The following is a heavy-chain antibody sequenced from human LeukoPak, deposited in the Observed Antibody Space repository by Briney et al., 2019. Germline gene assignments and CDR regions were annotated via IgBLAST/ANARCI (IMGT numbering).Heavy chain of an antibody. V-gene: IGHV4-34*01. CDR2: INHSGSI. D-gene: IGHD6-13*01. Sequence: SETLSLTCADYGGSFSGYYWSWIRQPPGKGLEWIGEINHSGSINYNPSLKSRVTISVDTSKNQFSLKLSSVTAADTAVYYCARRKSDRSSWFPGISNYFDYWGQGALVTVSS. J-gene: IGHJ4*02. CDR3: ARRKSDRSSWFPGISNYFDY. CDR1: GGSFSGYY.